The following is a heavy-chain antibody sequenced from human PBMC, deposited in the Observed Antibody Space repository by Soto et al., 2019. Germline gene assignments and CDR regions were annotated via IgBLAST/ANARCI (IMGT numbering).Heavy chain of an antibody. D-gene: IGHD3-10*01. J-gene: IGHJ5*02. CDR2: IYYSGST. Sequence: QLQLRESGPGLVKPSETLSLTCTVSGGSISSSSYYWGWIRQPPGKGLEWIGSIYYSGSTYYNPSLKRRVTMAVDTSKNQFYLKLSSVTAADTAVYYCARQNDDPLWSWFDPWGQGTLVTVSS. CDR1: GGSISSSSYY. CDR3: ARQNDDPLWSWFDP. V-gene: IGHV4-39*01.